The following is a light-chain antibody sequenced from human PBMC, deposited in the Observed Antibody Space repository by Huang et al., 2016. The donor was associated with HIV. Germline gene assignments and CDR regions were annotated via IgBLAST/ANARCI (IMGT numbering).Light chain of an antibody. V-gene: IGKV1-9*01. CDR2: SSS. CDR1: QAIGTY. Sequence: IQLTQSPSSLSASVGDRVTITCRANQAIGTYLAWYQQQPGKAPELLLNSSSTLRSGVPSRFSGGGSGTDFTLTITSLQSEDFASYSCQHLYTFGGGTKVEIK. CDR3: QHLYT. J-gene: IGKJ4*01.